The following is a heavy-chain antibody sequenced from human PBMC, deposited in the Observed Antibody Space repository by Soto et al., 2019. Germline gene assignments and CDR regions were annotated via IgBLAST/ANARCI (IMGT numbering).Heavy chain of an antibody. J-gene: IGHJ4*02. CDR3: AKVGHWVIVVVPAAMRGSFDY. V-gene: IGHV3-23*01. CDR1: GFTFSSYA. CDR2: ISGSGGST. D-gene: IGHD2-2*01. Sequence: EVQLLESGGGLVQPGGSLRLSCAASGFTFSSYAMSWVRQAPGKGLEWVSAISGSGGSTYYADSVKGRFTISRDNSKNTRYLQMNSLRAEGTAVYYWAKVGHWVIVVVPAAMRGSFDYWGQGTLVTVSS.